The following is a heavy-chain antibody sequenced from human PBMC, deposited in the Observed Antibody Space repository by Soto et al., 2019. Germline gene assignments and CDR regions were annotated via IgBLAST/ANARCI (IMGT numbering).Heavy chain of an antibody. CDR2: IYYSGST. CDR1: GGSISSSSYY. V-gene: IGHV4-39*01. CDR3: ARLPVGRFGEAN. Sequence: SETLSLTCTVSGGSISSSSYYWGWIRQPPGRGLEWIGSIYYSGSTYYNPSLKSRVTISVDTSKNQFSLKLSSVTAADTAVYYCARLPVGRFGEANWGQGTLVTVSS. D-gene: IGHD3-10*01. J-gene: IGHJ4*02.